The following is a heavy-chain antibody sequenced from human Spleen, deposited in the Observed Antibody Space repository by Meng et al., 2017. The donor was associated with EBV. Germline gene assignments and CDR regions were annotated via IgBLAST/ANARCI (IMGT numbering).Heavy chain of an antibody. Sequence: HVRLVQFGAELKKPGSSVKVSCKASGGTFRNSAISWVRQAPGQGLEWMGGIIPMFGAPDYAQRFQDRVTITADESTSTVYMELNSLRSEDTAVYYCARESGRGYSSDYWGQGTLVTVSS. CDR3: ARESGRGYSSDY. J-gene: IGHJ4*02. CDR2: IIPMFGAP. V-gene: IGHV1-69*01. CDR1: GGTFRNSA. D-gene: IGHD5-18*01.